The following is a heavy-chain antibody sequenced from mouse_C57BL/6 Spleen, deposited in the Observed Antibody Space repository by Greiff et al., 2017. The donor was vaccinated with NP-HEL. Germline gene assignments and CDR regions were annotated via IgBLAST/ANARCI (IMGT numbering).Heavy chain of an antibody. J-gene: IGHJ4*01. CDR2: IYPRSGNT. CDR3: ARSRTVVAPGDAMDY. D-gene: IGHD1-1*01. V-gene: IGHV1-81*01. CDR1: GYTFTSYG. Sequence: VQLQQSGAELARPGASVKLSCKASGYTFTSYGISWVKQRTGQGLEWIGEIYPRSGNTYYNEKFKGKATLTADKSSSTAYMELRSLTSEDSAVYFCARSRTVVAPGDAMDYWGHRTSVTVSS.